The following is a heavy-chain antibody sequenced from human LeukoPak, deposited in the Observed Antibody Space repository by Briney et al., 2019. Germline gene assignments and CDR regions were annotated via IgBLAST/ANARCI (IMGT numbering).Heavy chain of an antibody. CDR3: ARGLSGYCIDGNCSY. J-gene: IGHJ4*02. V-gene: IGHV4-34*01. Sequence: SETLSLTCTVQGGSFSGHFWSWIRLAPGKGPEWIGEISHVGTTNHNPSLQSRLTLSVDASRRQFSLKLSSVTAADTAIYCCARGLSGYCIDGNCSYWGQGTPVSVSS. D-gene: IGHD2-21*02. CDR2: ISHVGTT. CDR1: GGSFSGHF.